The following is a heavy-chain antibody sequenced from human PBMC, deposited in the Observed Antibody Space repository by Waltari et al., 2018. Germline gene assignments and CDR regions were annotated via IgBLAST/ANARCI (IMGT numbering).Heavy chain of an antibody. J-gene: IGHJ4*02. CDR2: LWHDGRKD. Sequence: QVQLVESGGGVVQPGRSLRLSCAASGFTFSDYGMHWVLQAPGKGLEWVALLWHDGRKDFYAASVKGRVTISRDNSRNTMYMQMNSLRAEDTAVYYCTRDVSSIYFDYWGQGTLVTVSS. CDR3: TRDVSSIYFDY. CDR1: GFTFSDYG. D-gene: IGHD6-19*01. V-gene: IGHV3-33*01.